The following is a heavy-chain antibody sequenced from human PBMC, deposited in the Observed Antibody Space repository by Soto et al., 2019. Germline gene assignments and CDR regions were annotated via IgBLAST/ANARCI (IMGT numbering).Heavy chain of an antibody. V-gene: IGHV4-59*08. CDR3: ARRGYSGYDSYYYYGMDV. Sequence: SETLSLTCTVSGCSISSYYWSWIRQPPGKGLEWIGYIYYSGSTNYNPSLKSRVTISVDTFKNQFSLKLSSVTAADTAVYYCARRGYSGYDSYYYYGMDVWGQGTTVTVSS. CDR2: IYYSGST. CDR1: GCSISSYY. J-gene: IGHJ6*01. D-gene: IGHD5-12*01.